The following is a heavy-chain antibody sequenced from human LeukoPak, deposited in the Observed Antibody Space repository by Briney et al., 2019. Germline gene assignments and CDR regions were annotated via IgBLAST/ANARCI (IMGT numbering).Heavy chain of an antibody. CDR1: GFTFSSYG. CDR2: IWYDGSNK. V-gene: IGHV3-33*06. D-gene: IGHD4-23*01. Sequence: PGRSLRLSCAASGFTFSSYGMHWVRQAPGKGLEWVAVIWYDGSNKYYADSVKGRFTISRDNSKNTLYLQMNSLRAEDTAVYYCAKSSDYGGMGPFDYWGQGTLVTVSS. J-gene: IGHJ4*02. CDR3: AKSSDYGGMGPFDY.